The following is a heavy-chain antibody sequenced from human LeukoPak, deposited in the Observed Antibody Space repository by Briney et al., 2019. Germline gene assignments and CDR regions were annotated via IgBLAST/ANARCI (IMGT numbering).Heavy chain of an antibody. CDR1: GYTFTGYY. D-gene: IGHD1-1*01. CDR2: INPNSGGT. J-gene: IGHJ4*02. CDR3: ARYTELLGRHFDY. V-gene: IGHV1-2*02. Sequence: ASVKVSCKASGYTFTGYYMLWVRQAPGQGLEWMGWINPNSGGTNYAQKFQGRVTMTRDTSISTTYMELTRLRSDDTAVYFCARYTELLGRHFDYWGQGTPVTVFS.